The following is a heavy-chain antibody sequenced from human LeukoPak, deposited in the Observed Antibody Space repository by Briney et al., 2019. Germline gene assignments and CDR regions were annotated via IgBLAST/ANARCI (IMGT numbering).Heavy chain of an antibody. V-gene: IGHV3-23*01. J-gene: IGHJ4*02. CDR1: GVTFSSYA. Sequence: QPGGSPRLSCAASGVTFSSYAMNWVRQAPGRGLEWVSSITGSGGGTYYADSVKGRFTISRDNSKNTLYLQMDSLRAEDTAVYYCAKDNVGGNCGGDCYFGDYWGQGTLVTVSA. CDR3: AKDNVGGNCGGDCYFGDY. CDR2: ITGSGGGT. D-gene: IGHD2-21*02.